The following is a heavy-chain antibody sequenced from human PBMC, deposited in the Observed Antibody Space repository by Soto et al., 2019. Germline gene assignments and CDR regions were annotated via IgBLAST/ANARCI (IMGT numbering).Heavy chain of an antibody. Sequence: QVQLVESGGGVVQPGRSLRLSCAASGFTFSSYGMHWVRQAPGKGLEWVAVISYDGSNKYYADSVKGRFTISRDNSKNTLYPQMDRLRAEDTAVYYCAMLPGKRAARGEVHFDYWGQGSLVTVSS. J-gene: IGHJ4*02. CDR2: ISYDGSNK. CDR1: GFTFSSYG. CDR3: AMLPGKRAARGEVHFDY. V-gene: IGHV3-30*03. D-gene: IGHD6-6*01.